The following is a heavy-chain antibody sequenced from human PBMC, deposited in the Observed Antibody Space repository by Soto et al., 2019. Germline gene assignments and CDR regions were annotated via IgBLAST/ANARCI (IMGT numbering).Heavy chain of an antibody. CDR2: ISAYNGNT. CDR3: ARVPGHIVVVTAPPFDY. D-gene: IGHD2-21*02. V-gene: IGHV1-18*01. CDR1: GYTFTSYG. J-gene: IGHJ4*01. Sequence: GASVKVSCKASGYTFTSYGISWVRQAPGQGLEWMGWISAYNGNTNYAQKLQGRVTMTTDTSTSKAYMELRSLRSDDTAVYYCARVPGHIVVVTAPPFDYWGHGTLVTVSS.